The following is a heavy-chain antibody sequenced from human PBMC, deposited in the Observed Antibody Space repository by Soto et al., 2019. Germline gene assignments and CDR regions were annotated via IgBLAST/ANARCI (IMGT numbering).Heavy chain of an antibody. CDR1: GXSLSPYW. CDR3: ARDLGGPDY. D-gene: IGHD3-16*01. J-gene: IGHJ4*02. CDR2: LSSDGFGA. Sequence: LRLSFAASGXSLSPYWMHWVRQVPGRGLEWVARLSSDGFGAAYADSVKGRFFISRDVARNTLSLQMNSLRADDTAVYYCARDLGGPDYWGRGTSVTVSS. V-gene: IGHV3-74*03.